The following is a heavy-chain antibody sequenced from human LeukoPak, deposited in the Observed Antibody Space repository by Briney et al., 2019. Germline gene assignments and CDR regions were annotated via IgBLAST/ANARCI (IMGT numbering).Heavy chain of an antibody. CDR1: GGSISSSSYY. J-gene: IGHJ4*02. D-gene: IGHD3-10*01. Sequence: SETLSLTCTVSGGSISSSSYYWGWIRQPPGKGLEWIGSIYYSGSTYYNPSLKSRVTISVDRSKNQFSLKLSSVTAADTAVYYCASGYYGSGSYYNDYWGQGTLVTVSS. CDR3: ASGYYGSGSYYNDY. CDR2: IYYSGST. V-gene: IGHV4-39*07.